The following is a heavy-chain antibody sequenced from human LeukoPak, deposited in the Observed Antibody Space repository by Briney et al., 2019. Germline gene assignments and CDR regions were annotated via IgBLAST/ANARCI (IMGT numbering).Heavy chain of an antibody. V-gene: IGHV3-21*01. D-gene: IGHD4-17*01. CDR1: GFTFSSYS. J-gene: IGHJ3*02. Sequence: NPGGSLRLSCAASGFTFSSYSMNWVRQAPGKGLEWVSSISSSSSYIYYADSVKGRFTISRDNAKNSLYLQMNSLRAEDTAVYYCAREAVTNDNDAFDIWGQGTMVTVSS. CDR2: ISSSSSYI. CDR3: AREAVTNDNDAFDI.